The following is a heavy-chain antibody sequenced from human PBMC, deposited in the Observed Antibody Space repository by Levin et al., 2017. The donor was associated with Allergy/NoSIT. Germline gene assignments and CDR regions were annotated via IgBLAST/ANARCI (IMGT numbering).Heavy chain of an antibody. J-gene: IGHJ6*03. CDR3: ARATTDGAYSYCMHV. CDR1: GFTFNRYS. D-gene: IGHD4-11*01. V-gene: IGHV3-48*01. Sequence: GGSLRLSCAASGFTFNRYSMNWVRQAPGQGLEWVSYISTSSSTIYYADSVKGRFTISRDNAKNSLYLQMNSLRVEDTAVYYCARATTDGAYSYCMHVWSKGTTVTVSS. CDR2: ISTSSSTI.